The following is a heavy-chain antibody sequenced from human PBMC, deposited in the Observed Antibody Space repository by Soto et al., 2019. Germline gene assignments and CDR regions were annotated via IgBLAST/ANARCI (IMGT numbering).Heavy chain of an antibody. CDR1: GFTFTSYW. Sequence: GGSLRLSCAASGFTFTSYWMTWVRQAPGKGLEWVSNINDSGGKKYYVDSVKGRFTISRDNSKNTLYLQMNSLRAEDTAVYYCAKEGFNFVSLITMFFDYWGQGTLVTVSS. J-gene: IGHJ4*02. CDR2: INDSGGKK. D-gene: IGHD3-10*02. V-gene: IGHV3-23*01. CDR3: AKEGFNFVSLITMFFDY.